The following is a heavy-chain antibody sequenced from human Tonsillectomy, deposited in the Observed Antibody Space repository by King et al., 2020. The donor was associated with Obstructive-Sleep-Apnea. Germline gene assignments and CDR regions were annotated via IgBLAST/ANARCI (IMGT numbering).Heavy chain of an antibody. J-gene: IGHJ3*02. D-gene: IGHD4-17*01. V-gene: IGHV4-39*07. CDR2: IYYTGGT. Sequence: QLQESGPGLVKPSETLSLTCTVSGGSISISSYYWGWIRQPPGKGLEWIGSIYYTGGTYYNPSLKSRVTMSVDTSKKQFSLKLTSVTAADTAVYYCARPLATVTNSGGFDIWGQGTMVTVSS. CDR1: GGSISISSYY. CDR3: ARPLATVTNSGGFDI.